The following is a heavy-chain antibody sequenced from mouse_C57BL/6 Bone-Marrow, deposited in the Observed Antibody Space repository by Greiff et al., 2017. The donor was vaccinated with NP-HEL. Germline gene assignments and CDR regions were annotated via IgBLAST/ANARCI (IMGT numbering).Heavy chain of an antibody. J-gene: IGHJ3*01. CDR3: TTPFYYGNYEFAY. CDR1: GFNIKDDY. D-gene: IGHD2-1*01. CDR2: IDPENGDT. V-gene: IGHV14-4*01. Sequence: VQLQQSGAELVRPGASVKLSCTASGFNIKDDYMHWVKQRPEQGLEWIGWIDPENGDTEYASKFQGKATITADTSSNTAYLQLSSLTSEDAAVEYCTTPFYYGNYEFAYWGQGTLVTVSA.